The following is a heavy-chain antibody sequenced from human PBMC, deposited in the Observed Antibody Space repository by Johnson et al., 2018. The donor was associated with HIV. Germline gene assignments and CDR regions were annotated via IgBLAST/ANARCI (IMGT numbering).Heavy chain of an antibody. CDR1: GFTFSSYG. Sequence: VQLVESGGGVVQPGRSLRLSCAASGFTFSSYGMHWVRQAPGKGLEWVAVISYDGSNKYYADSVKGRFTISRDNSKNTLYLQMNSLRAEDTAVYYCAREGGALAYCGGYPDAFDIWGQGTMVTVSS. V-gene: IGHV3-30*03. D-gene: IGHD2-21*01. CDR3: AREGGALAYCGGYPDAFDI. J-gene: IGHJ3*02. CDR2: ISYDGSNK.